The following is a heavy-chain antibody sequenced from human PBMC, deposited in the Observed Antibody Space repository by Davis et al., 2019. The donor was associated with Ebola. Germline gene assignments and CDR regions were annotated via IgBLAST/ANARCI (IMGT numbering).Heavy chain of an antibody. CDR3: AKDVGDCISISCLIFDY. Sequence: GESLKISCAASGFTFSSYGMHWVRQAPGKGLEWVAVISYDGSNKYYADSVKGRFTISRDNSKNTLYLQMNSLRVEDTAVYYCAKDVGDCISISCLIFDYWGQGTLVTVSS. V-gene: IGHV3-30*18. D-gene: IGHD2-2*01. CDR1: GFTFSSYG. J-gene: IGHJ4*02. CDR2: ISYDGSNK.